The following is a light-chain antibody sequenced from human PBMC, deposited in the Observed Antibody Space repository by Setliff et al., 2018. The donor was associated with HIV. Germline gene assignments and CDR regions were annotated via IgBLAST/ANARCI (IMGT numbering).Light chain of an antibody. CDR1: NIGIKS. CDR2: YDH. CDR3: QVWDSSSDHYV. V-gene: IGLV3-21*04. J-gene: IGLJ1*01. Sequence: LTQRPSVSVAPGKTARITCGGDNIGIKSVHWYQQKPGQAPVVVMYYDHDRPSWIPERFSGSNSGNTATLTISRVEVGDEADYYCQVWDSSSDHYVFGSGTKATVL.